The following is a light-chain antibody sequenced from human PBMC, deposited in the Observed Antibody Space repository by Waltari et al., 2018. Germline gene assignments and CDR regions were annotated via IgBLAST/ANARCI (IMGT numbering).Light chain of an antibody. Sequence: DIQMTQSPSSLSASVGDRVTITCRASQSIDTWLAWYQHKPGKAPKVLIYKASYLESGVPSRFSGSGSGTEFTLTISSLQPDDFATYYCQQYNTDFPWTCGQGTKVEVK. CDR2: KAS. CDR3: QQYNTDFPWT. CDR1: QSIDTW. J-gene: IGKJ1*01. V-gene: IGKV1-5*03.